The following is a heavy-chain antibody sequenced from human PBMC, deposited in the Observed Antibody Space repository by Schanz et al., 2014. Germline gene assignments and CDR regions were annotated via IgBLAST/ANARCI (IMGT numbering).Heavy chain of an antibody. V-gene: IGHV1-3*01. CDR3: ARDGVDAAAGGNY. D-gene: IGHD6-13*01. J-gene: IGHJ4*02. CDR1: GGTFNSYT. Sequence: QVQLVQSGAEVKKPGSSMKVSCKASGGTFNSYTINWVRQAPGQGLEWMGWINVGNGNMKYSQKFQGRVTITRDTSTSTVYMELSSLRSEDTAVYYCARDGVDAAAGGNYWGQGTLVTVSS. CDR2: INVGNGNM.